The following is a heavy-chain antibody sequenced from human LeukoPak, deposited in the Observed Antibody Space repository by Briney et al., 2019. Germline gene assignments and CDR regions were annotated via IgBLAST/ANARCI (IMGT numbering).Heavy chain of an antibody. Sequence: TPSETLSLTCTVSGGSIVGYYWSWIRQPPGKGLEWIGEINHSGSTNYNPSLKSRVTISVDTSKNQFSLKLSSVTAADTAVYYCARAPIYCSSTSCPSYTLYYFDYWGQGTLVTVSS. D-gene: IGHD2-2*01. CDR3: ARAPIYCSSTSCPSYTLYYFDY. V-gene: IGHV4-34*01. J-gene: IGHJ4*02. CDR1: GGSIVGYY. CDR2: INHSGST.